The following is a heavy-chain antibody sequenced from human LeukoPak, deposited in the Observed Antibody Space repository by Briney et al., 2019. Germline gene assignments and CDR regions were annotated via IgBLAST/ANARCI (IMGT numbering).Heavy chain of an antibody. CDR1: GFTFSSYG. CDR3: AKDRRRDGYNFDRY. CDR2: IWYDGSNK. Sequence: GGSLRLSCAASGFTFSSYGMHWVRQAPGKGLEWVAVIWYDGSNKYYADSVKGRFTISRDNSKNTLYLQMNSLRAEDTAVYYCAKDRRRDGYNFDRYWGQGTLVTVSS. J-gene: IGHJ4*02. V-gene: IGHV3-33*06. D-gene: IGHD5-24*01.